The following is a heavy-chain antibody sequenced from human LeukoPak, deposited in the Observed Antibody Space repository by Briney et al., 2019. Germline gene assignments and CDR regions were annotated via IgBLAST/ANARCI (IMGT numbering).Heavy chain of an antibody. CDR2: IKEDGTET. J-gene: IGHJ4*02. CDR1: GFALSSHW. V-gene: IGHV3-7*03. Sequence: GGSLRLSCAASGFALSSHWMTWVRQAPGKGLEWVANIKEDGTETYYVDSVKGRFTISRDNAKNSLYLQTNSLRVEDTAVYYCAKEGRSLQTYWGQGTLVTVSS. CDR3: AKEGRSLQTY. D-gene: IGHD5-24*01.